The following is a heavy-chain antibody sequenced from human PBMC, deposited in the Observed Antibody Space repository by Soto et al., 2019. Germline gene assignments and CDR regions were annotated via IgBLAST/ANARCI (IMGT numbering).Heavy chain of an antibody. CDR2: IYYSGST. CDR1: GGSISSGDYY. D-gene: IGHD3-10*01. V-gene: IGHV4-30-4*01. CDR3: ASIYGSGRNDY. J-gene: IGHJ4*02. Sequence: PSETLSLTCTVSGGSISSGDYYWSWIRQPPGKGLEWIGYIYYSGSTYYNPSLKSRVTISVDTSKNQFSLKLSSVTAADTAAYYCASIYGSGRNDYWGQGTLVTVSS.